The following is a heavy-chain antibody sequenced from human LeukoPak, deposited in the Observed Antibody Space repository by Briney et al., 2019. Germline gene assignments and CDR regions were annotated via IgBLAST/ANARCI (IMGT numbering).Heavy chain of an antibody. J-gene: IGHJ4*02. CDR3: ARHRRNLNEDRFREGEPNFDY. D-gene: IGHD1-14*01. CDR1: GDSVSSVY. V-gene: IGHV4-59*08. Sequence: PSETLSLTCNVSGDSVSSVYWSWIRQPPGKGLEWIGYIYYNGYTDYNPSLKSRVTISVDTSKNQLSPHMSSVTASDSAIYYCARHRRNLNEDRFREGEPNFDYWGQGTLVTVSS. CDR2: IYYNGYT.